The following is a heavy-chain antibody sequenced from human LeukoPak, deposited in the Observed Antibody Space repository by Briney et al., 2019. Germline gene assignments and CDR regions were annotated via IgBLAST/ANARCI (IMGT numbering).Heavy chain of an antibody. CDR3: ARGLSPVGYFDY. J-gene: IGHJ4*02. CDR1: GGSFSGYY. CDR2: INHSGST. Sequence: KPSETLSLTCAVYGGSFSGYYWSWIRQPPGKGLEWIGEINHSGSTNYNPSLKSRVTISVDTSKNQFSLKLSSVTAADTAVYYCARGLSPVGYFDYWGQGTLVTVSS. V-gene: IGHV4-34*01.